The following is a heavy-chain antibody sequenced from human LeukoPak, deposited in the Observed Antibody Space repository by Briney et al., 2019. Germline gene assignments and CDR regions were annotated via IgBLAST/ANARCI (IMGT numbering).Heavy chain of an antibody. CDR3: ARSTPEYYDILTGRVYYYYYMDV. CDR1: GYTFTGYY. V-gene: IGHV1-2*02. Sequence: ASAKVSCKASGYTFTGYYMHWVRQAPGQGLEWMGWINPNSGGTNYAQKFQGRVTMTRDTSISTAYMELSRLRSDDTAVYYCARSTPEYYDILTGRVYYYYYMDVWGKGTTVTISS. CDR2: INPNSGGT. J-gene: IGHJ6*03. D-gene: IGHD3-9*01.